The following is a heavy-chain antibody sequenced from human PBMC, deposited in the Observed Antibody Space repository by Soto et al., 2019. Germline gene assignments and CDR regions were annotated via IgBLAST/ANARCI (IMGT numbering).Heavy chain of an antibody. J-gene: IGHJ4*02. CDR1: DGSMTSYY. V-gene: IGHV4-4*07. Sequence: QVQLQESGARLVKPSETLSLTCSISDGSMTSYYWSWIRQSAGKGLEWLGRIYNSASTTYNASLKGRLTLSVDTSNKEISLKLTSVTAADNAIYYCAREGFRGVGDFDKWGQGVLVTVSS. CDR3: AREGFRGVGDFDK. CDR2: IYNSAST. D-gene: IGHD3-10*01.